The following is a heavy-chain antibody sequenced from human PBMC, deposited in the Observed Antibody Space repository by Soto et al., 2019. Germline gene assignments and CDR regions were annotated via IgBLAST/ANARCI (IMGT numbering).Heavy chain of an antibody. D-gene: IGHD5-12*01. CDR2: ISVTSVTI. CDR1: GFSFSTSS. Sequence: PGGSLRLSCAGSGFSFSTSSMNWVRQAPGKGLEWVSYISVTSVTIYYADSVKGRFTISRDNAKNSLYLQMSSLRDEDTAVYYCARTPRGCSGASGHPMSKDGMDVWGQETTFTVAS. J-gene: IGHJ6*02. V-gene: IGHV3-48*02. CDR3: ARTPRGCSGASGHPMSKDGMDV.